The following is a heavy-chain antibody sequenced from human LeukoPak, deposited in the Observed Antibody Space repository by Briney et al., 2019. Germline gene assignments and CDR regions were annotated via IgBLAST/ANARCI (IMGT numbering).Heavy chain of an antibody. J-gene: IGHJ4*02. D-gene: IGHD4/OR15-4a*01. CDR2: IYSDNT. CDR1: GLTFSSYS. Sequence: GGSLRLSCAVSGLTFSSYSMNWVRQAPGKGLEWVSFIYSDNTHYSDSVKGRFTISRDNSKNTLYLQMNSLRAEDTAVYYCARRAGAYSHPYDYWGQGTLVTVSS. V-gene: IGHV3-53*01. CDR3: ARRAGAYSHPYDY.